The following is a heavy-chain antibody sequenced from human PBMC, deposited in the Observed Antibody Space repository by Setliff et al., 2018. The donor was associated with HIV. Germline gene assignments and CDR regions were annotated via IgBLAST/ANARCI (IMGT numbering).Heavy chain of an antibody. J-gene: IGHJ4*02. CDR1: GYYFTTFW. Sequence: WESLKISCQGSGYYFTTFWIAWVRQRPGKGLEWMGIIYPGDSHTTYSPSFQGQVTISVDTSVSTASLQWSSLKASDTAMYYCARPQGGGFDYWGQGTLVTVSS. CDR2: IYPGDSHT. V-gene: IGHV5-51*01. D-gene: IGHD3-16*01. CDR3: ARPQGGGFDY.